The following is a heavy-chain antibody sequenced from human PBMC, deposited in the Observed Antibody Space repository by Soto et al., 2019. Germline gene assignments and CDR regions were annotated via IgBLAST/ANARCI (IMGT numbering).Heavy chain of an antibody. CDR1: GFTFSSYS. CDR3: ARDNGGRYDSSGYYSYYFDY. J-gene: IGHJ4*02. Sequence: EVQLVESGGGLVKPGGSLRLSCAASGFTFSSYSMNWVRQAPGKGLEWVSSISSSSSYIYYADSVKGRFTISRDNAKNSLYLQMNSLRAEDTAVYYCARDNGGRYDSSGYYSYYFDYWGQGTLVTVSS. D-gene: IGHD3-22*01. CDR2: ISSSSSYI. V-gene: IGHV3-21*01.